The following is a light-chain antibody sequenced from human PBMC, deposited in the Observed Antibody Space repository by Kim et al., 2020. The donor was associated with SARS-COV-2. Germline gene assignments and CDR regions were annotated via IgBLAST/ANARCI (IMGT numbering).Light chain of an antibody. CDR2: AAS. CDR1: QGIYIW. Sequence: ASVGDRVTITRRASQGIYIWLAWYQQKPEKAPKSLISAASSLQSGVPSRFSGSGAGTDFTLTITSLQPEDFSTYYCQQYYAYPITFGQGTRLEIK. J-gene: IGKJ5*01. CDR3: QQYYAYPIT. V-gene: IGKV1D-16*01.